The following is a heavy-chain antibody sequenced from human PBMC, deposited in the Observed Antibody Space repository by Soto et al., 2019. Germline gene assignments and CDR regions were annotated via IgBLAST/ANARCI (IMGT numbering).Heavy chain of an antibody. Sequence: GGSLRLSCAASGFTFSSYSMNWVRQAPGKGLEWVSSISSSSSYIYYADSVKGRFTISRDNAKNSLYLQMNSLRAEDTAVYYCAREGLSTLDPLFDYWGQGTLVTVSS. CDR2: ISSSSSYI. V-gene: IGHV3-21*01. CDR3: AREGLSTLDPLFDY. J-gene: IGHJ4*02. D-gene: IGHD1-1*01. CDR1: GFTFSSYS.